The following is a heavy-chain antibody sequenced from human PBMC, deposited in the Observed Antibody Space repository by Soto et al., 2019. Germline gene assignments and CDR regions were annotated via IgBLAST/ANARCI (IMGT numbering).Heavy chain of an antibody. Sequence: EVQLVESGGGLVQPGGSVRLSCAASKFTITSYWMHWVRQAPGKGLVWVSRINSDGSSISYADAVKGRFTISRDNAKNTLYLQMNRLSVEDTAVYYCAREGGNGSVLRGIDVWGQGTTVTVFS. CDR2: INSDGSSI. J-gene: IGHJ6*02. CDR1: KFTITSYW. D-gene: IGHD3-10*01. CDR3: AREGGNGSVLRGIDV. V-gene: IGHV3-74*01.